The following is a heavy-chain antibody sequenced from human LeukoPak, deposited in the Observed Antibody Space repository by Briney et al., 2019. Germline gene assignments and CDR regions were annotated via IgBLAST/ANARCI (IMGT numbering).Heavy chain of an antibody. J-gene: IGHJ4*02. D-gene: IGHD3-16*01. CDR1: GFTFNNYA. CDR2: ISGSGTGT. Sequence: GGSLRLSCAASGFTFNNYAMIWVRQAPGKGLEWVSGISGSGTGTYYADSVKGRFTISRDNSKNTLYLQMNRLRAEDTAVYFCARDRGSDYPFDYWGQGTLVTVSS. V-gene: IGHV3-23*01. CDR3: ARDRGSDYPFDY.